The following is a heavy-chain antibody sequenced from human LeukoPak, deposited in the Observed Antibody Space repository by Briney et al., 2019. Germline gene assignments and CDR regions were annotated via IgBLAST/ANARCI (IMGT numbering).Heavy chain of an antibody. Sequence: PGGSLRLSCAASGFTFSSYAMSWVRQAPGKGLEWVSAISGSGGSTYYADSVKGRFTISRDNSKNTLYLQMNSLRAEDTAVYYCAKVYYYDSSGYYSPEGAFDIWGQGTMVTVSS. D-gene: IGHD3-22*01. J-gene: IGHJ3*02. CDR2: ISGSGGST. CDR1: GFTFSSYA. CDR3: AKVYYYDSSGYYSPEGAFDI. V-gene: IGHV3-23*01.